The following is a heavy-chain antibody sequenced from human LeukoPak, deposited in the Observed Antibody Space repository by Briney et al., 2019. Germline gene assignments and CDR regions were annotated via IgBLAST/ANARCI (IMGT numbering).Heavy chain of an antibody. CDR2: IHYTGST. CDR3: ARGGYYGSGNDFRFDP. V-gene: IGHV4-59*01. Sequence: KASETLSLTCTVSGGSISSYYWSWIRQPPGKGLECIGYIHYTGSTNYNPSLKSRVTISVDTPKSQFSLKLSSVTAADTAIYYCARGGYYGSGNDFRFDPWGQGTLVTVSS. D-gene: IGHD3-10*01. J-gene: IGHJ5*02. CDR1: GGSISSYY.